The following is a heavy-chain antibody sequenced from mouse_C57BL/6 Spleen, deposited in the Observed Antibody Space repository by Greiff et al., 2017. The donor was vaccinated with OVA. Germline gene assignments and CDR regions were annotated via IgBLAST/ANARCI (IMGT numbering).Heavy chain of an antibody. CDR1: GYSITSGYY. CDR2: ISYDGSN. V-gene: IGHV3-6*01. D-gene: IGHD2-3*01. CDR3: ARGDDGYSYAMDY. Sequence: EVKLMESGPGLVKPSQSLSLTCSVTGYSITSGYYWNWIRQFPGNKLEWMGYISYDGSNNYNPSLKNRISITRDTSKNQFFLKLNSVTTEDTATYYCARGDDGYSYAMDYWGQGTSVTVSS. J-gene: IGHJ4*01.